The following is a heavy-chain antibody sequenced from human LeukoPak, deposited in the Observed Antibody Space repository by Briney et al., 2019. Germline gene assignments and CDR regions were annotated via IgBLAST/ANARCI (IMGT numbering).Heavy chain of an antibody. Sequence: GGSLRLSCAASGFTFSDYYMSWIRQAPGKGLEWVSYISSSGSTIYYADSVKGRFTISRDNAKNSLSLQMSSLRAEDTAVYYCTVENYYKVDSWGQGTLVTVSP. CDR1: GFTFSDYY. CDR2: ISSSGSTI. V-gene: IGHV3-11*04. J-gene: IGHJ4*02. D-gene: IGHD3-10*01. CDR3: TVENYYKVDS.